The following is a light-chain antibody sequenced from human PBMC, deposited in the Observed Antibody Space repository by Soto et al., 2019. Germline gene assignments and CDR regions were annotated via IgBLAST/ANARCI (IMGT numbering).Light chain of an antibody. CDR3: AAWDDRLNGWV. CDR1: RSNIGSNY. CDR2: CNV. V-gene: IGLV1-44*01. J-gene: IGLJ3*02. Sequence: QAVVTQPPSASGTPGQRVTISCSGSRSNIGSNYVYWYRQLPGAAPKLLIYCNVQRPSGVPDRFSGSRSGTSASLVISGLQSEDEADYHCAAWDDRLNGWVFGGGTKLTV.